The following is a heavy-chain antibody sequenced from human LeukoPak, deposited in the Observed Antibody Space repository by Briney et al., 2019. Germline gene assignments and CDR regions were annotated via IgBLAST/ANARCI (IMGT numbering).Heavy chain of an antibody. CDR3: AKESGKFDY. CDR1: GLPIADFA. J-gene: IGHJ4*02. CDR2: ISGDGVST. Sequence: GGSLRLSCVASGLPIADFAMHWVRQAPGKGLEWVSLISGDGVSTFCADSVKGRFSISRDNSKNSLYLEMNSLRTEDAAMYYCAKESGKFDYWGQGTLVAVSS. V-gene: IGHV3-43*02.